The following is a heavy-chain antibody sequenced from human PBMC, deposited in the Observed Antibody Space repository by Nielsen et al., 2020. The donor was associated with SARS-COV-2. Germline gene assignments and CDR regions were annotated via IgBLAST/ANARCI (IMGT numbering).Heavy chain of an antibody. CDR3: ARATGDGSTWSESFHS. CDR1: GGSIRTDYY. CDR2: IHYTGNT. J-gene: IGHJ4*02. Sequence: SETLSLTCTVSGGSIRTDYYWTWIRQPPGKGLKWIGNIHYTGNTYYTPSLESRITISIDASKNQFSLKLRSVTAADTAVYYCARATGDGSTWSESFHSWGQGTLVIVSS. V-gene: IGHV4-30-4*01. D-gene: IGHD6-19*01.